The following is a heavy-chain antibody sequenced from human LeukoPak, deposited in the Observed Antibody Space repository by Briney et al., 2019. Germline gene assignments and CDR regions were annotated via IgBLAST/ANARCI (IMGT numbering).Heavy chain of an antibody. V-gene: IGHV3-23*01. CDR1: GFTFSDYG. D-gene: IGHD6-19*01. Sequence: PGGSLRLSSAASGFTFSDYGMSWVRQAPGKGLEWGSPISSSGGTTYYADSVKGRFTISRDNSRNTLYLQMNSLRAEDTAVYYCAKGIRGSGWFGGAFDIWGQGTMVTVSS. CDR3: AKGIRGSGWFGGAFDI. J-gene: IGHJ3*02. CDR2: ISSSGGTT.